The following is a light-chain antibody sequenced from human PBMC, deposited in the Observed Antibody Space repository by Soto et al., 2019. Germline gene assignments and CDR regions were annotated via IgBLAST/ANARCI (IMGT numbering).Light chain of an antibody. CDR2: SNN. CDR3: AAWDDSLNGYV. V-gene: IGLV1-44*01. CDR1: ISNIGSNT. Sequence: QSVLTQPPSASGTPGQRVTISCSGSISNIGSNTVNWYQQLPGTAPKLLIYSNNQRPSGVPDRFSGSKSGTSASLAISGLQSEDAADYYCAAWDDSLNGYVFGTGTKVTV. J-gene: IGLJ1*01.